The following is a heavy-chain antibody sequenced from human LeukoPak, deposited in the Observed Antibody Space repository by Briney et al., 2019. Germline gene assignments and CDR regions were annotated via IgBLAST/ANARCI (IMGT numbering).Heavy chain of an antibody. Sequence: SVKVSCKASGGTFSNYAISWVRQAPGQGLEWMGGIIPIFGTANYAQKFRGRVTMTTDTSTSTAYMELRSLRSDDTAVYYCARVVPGVSSIAARNWFDPWGQGTLVTVSS. V-gene: IGHV1-69*05. D-gene: IGHD6-6*01. CDR3: ARVVPGVSSIAARNWFDP. J-gene: IGHJ5*02. CDR2: IIPIFGTA. CDR1: GGTFSNYA.